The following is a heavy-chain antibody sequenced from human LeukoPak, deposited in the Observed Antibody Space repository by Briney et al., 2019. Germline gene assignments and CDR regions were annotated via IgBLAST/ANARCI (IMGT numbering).Heavy chain of an antibody. CDR1: GGTFSSYA. V-gene: IGHV1-69*13. Sequence: SVKVSCKASGGTFSSYAISWVRQAPGQGLEWMGGIIPIFGTANYAQKFQGRVTITADESTSTAYMELSSLRSEDTAVYYCANKRGSSPAVFEFQHWGQGTLVAVSS. D-gene: IGHD6-13*01. CDR2: IIPIFGTA. CDR3: ANKRGSSPAVFEFQH. J-gene: IGHJ1*01.